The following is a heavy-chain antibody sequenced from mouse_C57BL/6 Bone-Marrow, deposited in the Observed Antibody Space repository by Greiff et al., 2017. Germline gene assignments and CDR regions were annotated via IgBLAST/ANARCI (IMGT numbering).Heavy chain of an antibody. CDR2: IRSKSNNYAT. J-gene: IGHJ4*01. CDR3: VRHGWLLNMDY. V-gene: IGHV10-1*01. Sequence: DVHLVESGGGLVQPKGSLKLSCAASGFSFNTYAMNWVRQAPGKGLEWVARIRSKSNNYATYYADSVKDRFTISRDDSESMLYLQMNNLKTEDTAMYYCVRHGWLLNMDYWGQGTSVTVSS. D-gene: IGHD2-3*01. CDR1: GFSFNTYA.